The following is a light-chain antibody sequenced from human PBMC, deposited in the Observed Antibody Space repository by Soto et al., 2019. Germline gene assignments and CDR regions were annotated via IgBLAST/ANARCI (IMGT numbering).Light chain of an antibody. CDR2: KNS. J-gene: IGLJ2*01. V-gene: IGLV1-47*01. Sequence: QSALTQPPSASGPPGQRVTISCSGSSSNIRNNYVYWYQPLPGTAPKLLFYKNSQRPSGVPDRFSGSKSGTSASLAISGLRSEDEADYYCASWDDSLSGVVFGGGTKLTVL. CDR3: ASWDDSLSGVV. CDR1: SSNIRNNY.